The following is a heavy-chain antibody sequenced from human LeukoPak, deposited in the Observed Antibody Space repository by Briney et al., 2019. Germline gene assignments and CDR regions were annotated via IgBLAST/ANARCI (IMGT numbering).Heavy chain of an antibody. D-gene: IGHD2-2*01. J-gene: IGHJ4*02. Sequence: GGSLRLSCAASGVIFSSYAMSWVRQAPGKGLEWVSTIGSSGGSTYYADSVKGRFTISRANSKNTLYLQMNTLRAEDTAVYYCAKGYCSSTSCPLGYWGQGTLVTVSS. CDR1: GVIFSSYA. CDR2: IGSSGGST. CDR3: AKGYCSSTSCPLGY. V-gene: IGHV3-23*01.